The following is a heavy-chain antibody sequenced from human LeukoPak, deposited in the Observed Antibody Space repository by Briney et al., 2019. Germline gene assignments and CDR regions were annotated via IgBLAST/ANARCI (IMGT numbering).Heavy chain of an antibody. Sequence: XETLSLTCTVSGYSISSGYLWGWIRQPPGKGLEWIGSIDGSGSSYYNPSLKSRVTISVDTSKNKFSLKLSSVTAPDTAVYYCPRRYCTGGTCYSDRGAFDIWGQGTMVTVSS. CDR1: GYSISSGYL. CDR3: PRRYCTGGTCYSDRGAFDI. V-gene: IGHV4-38-2*02. CDR2: IDGSGSS. J-gene: IGHJ3*02. D-gene: IGHD2-15*01.